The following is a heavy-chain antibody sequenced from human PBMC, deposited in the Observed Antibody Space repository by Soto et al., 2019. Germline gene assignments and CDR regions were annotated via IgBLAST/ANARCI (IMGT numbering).Heavy chain of an antibody. CDR3: ARAPGGVVIHFDY. CDR2: IWYDGSNK. CDR1: GFTFSSYG. D-gene: IGHD3-22*01. V-gene: IGHV3-33*01. J-gene: IGHJ4*02. Sequence: SGGSLRLCCAASGFTFSSYGMHWVRQAPGKGLEWVAVIWYDGSNKYYADSVKGRFTISRDNSKNTLYLQMNSLRAEDTAVYYCARAPGGVVIHFDYWGQGTLVTVSS.